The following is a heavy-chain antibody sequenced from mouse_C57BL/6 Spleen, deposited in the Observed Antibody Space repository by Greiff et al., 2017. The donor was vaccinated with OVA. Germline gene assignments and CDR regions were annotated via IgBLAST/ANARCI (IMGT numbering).Heavy chain of an antibody. D-gene: IGHD2-5*01. CDR2: IYPSDSET. V-gene: IGHV1-61*01. CDR1: GYTFTSYW. J-gene: IGHJ4*01. Sequence: QVQLQQPGAELVRPGSSVKLSCKASGYTFTSYWMDWVKQRPGQGLEWIGNIYPSDSETHYNQKFKDKATLTVDKSSSTAYMQLSSLTSEDSAVYYCARAGSNYLMDYWGQGTSVTVSS. CDR3: ARAGSNYLMDY.